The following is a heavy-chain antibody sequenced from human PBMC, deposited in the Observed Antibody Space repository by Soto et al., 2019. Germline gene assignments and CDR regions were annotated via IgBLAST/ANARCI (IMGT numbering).Heavy chain of an antibody. D-gene: IGHD6-19*01. CDR2: INAGNGNT. Sequence: GASVKVSCKASGYTFTSYAMHWVRQAPGQRLEWMGWINAGNGNTKYSQKFQGRVTITRDTSASTAYMELSSLRSEDTAVYYCARGPMTYSSGWYYFDYWGQGTLVTVSS. V-gene: IGHV1-3*01. J-gene: IGHJ4*02. CDR3: ARGPMTYSSGWYYFDY. CDR1: GYTFTSYA.